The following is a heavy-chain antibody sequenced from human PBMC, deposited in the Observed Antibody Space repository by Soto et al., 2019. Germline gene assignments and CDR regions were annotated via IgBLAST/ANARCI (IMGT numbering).Heavy chain of an antibody. D-gene: IGHD6-25*01. Sequence: EVQLVESGGGLVKRGGSLRLSCAASGFTFSSYSMNWVRQAPGKGLEWVSSISSSSSYIYYADSVKGRFTISRDNAKNSLYLQMNSLRAEDTAVYYCARDRQQRLPDYWGQGTLVTVSS. CDR2: ISSSSSYI. CDR3: ARDRQQRLPDY. V-gene: IGHV3-21*01. J-gene: IGHJ4*02. CDR1: GFTFSSYS.